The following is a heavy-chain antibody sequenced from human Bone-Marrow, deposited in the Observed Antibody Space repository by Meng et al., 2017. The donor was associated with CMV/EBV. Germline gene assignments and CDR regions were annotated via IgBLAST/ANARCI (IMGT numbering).Heavy chain of an antibody. Sequence: ASVKVSCKASGYTFTAHYFHWVRQAPGQGLEWMGWINPHRGDTNYAQQFQGRVTLTRDTSINTGYMELTRLTSDDTAVYYCARDNNWGTDYWGQGTLVTVSS. CDR2: INPHRGDT. J-gene: IGHJ4*02. CDR1: GYTFTAHY. CDR3: ARDNNWGTDY. D-gene: IGHD7-27*01. V-gene: IGHV1-2*02.